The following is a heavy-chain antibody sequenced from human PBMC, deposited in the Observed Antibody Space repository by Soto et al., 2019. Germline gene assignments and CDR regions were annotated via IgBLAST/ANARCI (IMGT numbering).Heavy chain of an antibody. CDR2: IKRDGSEK. V-gene: IGHV3-7*03. D-gene: IGHD7-27*01. CDR1: GFTFSSYW. Sequence: GGSLRLSCAASGFTFSSYWMSWVRQAPGKGLEWVANIKRDGSEKYYADSVKGRFTISRDNAKNSLYLQMNSLRAEDPAVYYFARDESAWGLDADAFDIWGQGTMVTVSS. CDR3: ARDESAWGLDADAFDI. J-gene: IGHJ3*02.